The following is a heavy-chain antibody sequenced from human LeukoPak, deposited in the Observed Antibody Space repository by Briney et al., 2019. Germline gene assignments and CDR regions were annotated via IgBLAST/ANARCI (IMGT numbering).Heavy chain of an antibody. CDR3: ARVSRGSGWSAFDY. D-gene: IGHD6-19*01. CDR1: GYSISSGYY. V-gene: IGHV4-38-2*01. J-gene: IGHJ4*02. CDR2: IYHSGST. Sequence: SETLSLTCAVSGYSISSGYYWGWIRQPPGKGLEWIGSIYHSGSTYYNPSLKSRVTISVDTSKNQFSLKLSSVTAADTAVYYCARVSRGSGWSAFDYWGQGTLVTVSS.